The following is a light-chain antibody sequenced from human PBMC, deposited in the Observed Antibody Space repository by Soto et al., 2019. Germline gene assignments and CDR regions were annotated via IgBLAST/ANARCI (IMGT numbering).Light chain of an antibody. V-gene: IGKV1-5*03. CDR2: KTS. Sequence: DIQMTQSPSILSASVGDRVTITCRASQSIGDCLAWYQQKPGKAPKLLIYKTSTLESGVPSRFRGSGSGTDFTLIISSLQPDDFATYYCHQYNSYSPEWTFGQGTKVE. CDR3: HQYNSYSPEWT. CDR1: QSIGDC. J-gene: IGKJ1*01.